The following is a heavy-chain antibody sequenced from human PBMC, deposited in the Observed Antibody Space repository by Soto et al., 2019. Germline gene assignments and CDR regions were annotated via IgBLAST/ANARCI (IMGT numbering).Heavy chain of an antibody. J-gene: IGHJ4*02. V-gene: IGHV3-48*03. CDR1: GFTFSSYE. CDR3: AREGYSGSGSHDY. CDR2: ISSSGGTI. Sequence: EVQLVESGGGLIQPGGSLRLSCAASGFTFSSYEMNWVRQTPGKGLEWVSYISSSGGTIYYADSVKGRFTISRDNAKNSLYLQTNSLRAEDTAVYYCAREGYSGSGSHDYWGQGTLVTVSS. D-gene: IGHD3-10*01.